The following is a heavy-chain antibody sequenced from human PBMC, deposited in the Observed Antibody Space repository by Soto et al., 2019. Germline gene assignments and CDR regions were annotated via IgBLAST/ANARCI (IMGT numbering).Heavy chain of an antibody. Sequence: ASVKVSCKASGYTFTSYDINWVRQATGQGLEWMGWMNPNSGNTGYAQKFQGRVTMTRSTSISTAYMELSSLRSEDTAVYYCARGLLLWFGELLYGGDDAFDIWGQGTMVTVSS. V-gene: IGHV1-8*01. CDR1: GYTFTSYD. CDR3: ARGLLLWFGELLYGGDDAFDI. J-gene: IGHJ3*02. D-gene: IGHD3-10*01. CDR2: MNPNSGNT.